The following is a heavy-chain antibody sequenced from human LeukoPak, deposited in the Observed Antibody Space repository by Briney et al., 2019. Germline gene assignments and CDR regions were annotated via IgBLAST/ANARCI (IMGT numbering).Heavy chain of an antibody. CDR2: INPNSGGT. CDR1: GYTFTXYY. J-gene: IGHJ4*02. Sequence: AXVKVSCKAXGYTFTXYYMHWVRQAPGQGLEWMGWINPNSGGTNYAQKFQGRVTMTRDTSISTAYMELSRLRSDDTAVYYCARDMGGYSGYGLDYWGQGTLVTVSS. D-gene: IGHD5-12*01. V-gene: IGHV1-2*02. CDR3: ARDMGGYSGYGLDY.